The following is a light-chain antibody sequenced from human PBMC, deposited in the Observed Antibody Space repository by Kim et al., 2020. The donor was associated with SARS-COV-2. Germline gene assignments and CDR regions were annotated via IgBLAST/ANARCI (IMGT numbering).Light chain of an antibody. Sequence: VSPGQTASIKCSGDNLGNQFVSWYQQRPGQSPVLVIYEDIKRPSGIPERFSGSNSGNTATLTISGTQAMDEADYYCQTWDSSTVIFGGGTQLT. CDR2: EDI. CDR3: QTWDSSTVI. V-gene: IGLV3-1*01. CDR1: NLGNQF. J-gene: IGLJ2*01.